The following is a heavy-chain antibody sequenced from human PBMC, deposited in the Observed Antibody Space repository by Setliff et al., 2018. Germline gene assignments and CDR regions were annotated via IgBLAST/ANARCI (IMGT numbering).Heavy chain of an antibody. Sequence: LSLTSSVSGASITSGGFYWTWIRQPAGKGLEWIGHISPSGSTTYNPSVKSRVTISLDTSKNHISLKLDSVTAADTALYYCARSPSSGAYWNPRPFYSDYWARGTLVTV. V-gene: IGHV4-61*09. D-gene: IGHD1-26*01. CDR1: GASITSGGFY. CDR3: ARSPSSGAYWNPRPFYSDY. CDR2: ISPSGST. J-gene: IGHJ4*02.